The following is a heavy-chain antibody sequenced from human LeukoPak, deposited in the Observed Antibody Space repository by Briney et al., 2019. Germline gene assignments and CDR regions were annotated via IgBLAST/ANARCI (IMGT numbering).Heavy chain of an antibody. J-gene: IGHJ6*02. CDR1: GYTFTNYY. D-gene: IGHD1-26*01. V-gene: IGHV1-46*01. Sequence: ASVKVSCKASGYTFTNYYMHWVRQAPGQGLEWMGIINPSGGSTSYAQKFQGRVTMTRDTSTSTIYMELSSLSSEDTAVYYCAAPGGYSTYGMDVWGQGTTVTVSS. CDR3: AAPGGYSTYGMDV. CDR2: INPSGGST.